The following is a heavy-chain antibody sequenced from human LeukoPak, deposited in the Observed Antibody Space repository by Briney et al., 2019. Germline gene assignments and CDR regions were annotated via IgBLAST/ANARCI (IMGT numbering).Heavy chain of an antibody. CDR1: GFTFSSYG. CDR3: AKRDYFGSVDSYYAMDV. Sequence: GGSLRLSCAASGFTFSSYGMHWVRQAPGKGLEWVAVISYGGNNKYYGDSVEGRFTISRDNSKNTLYLQMNSLGAEDTAVYYCAKRDYFGSVDSYYAMDVWGQGTTVTVSS. D-gene: IGHD3-10*01. V-gene: IGHV3-30*18. CDR2: ISYGGNNK. J-gene: IGHJ6*02.